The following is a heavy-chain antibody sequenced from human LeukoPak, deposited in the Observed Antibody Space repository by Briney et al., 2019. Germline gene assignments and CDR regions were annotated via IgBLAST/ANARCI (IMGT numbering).Heavy chain of an antibody. CDR1: GFTFSSYA. CDR3: ARGPTYYYDSSGYYGGYYFDY. J-gene: IGHJ4*02. D-gene: IGHD3-22*01. CDR2: ISSNGGST. Sequence: GGSLRLSCAASGFTFSSYAMHWVRQAPGKGLEYVSAISSNGGSTYYANSVKGRFTISRDNSKNTLYLQMGSLRAEDMAVYYCARGPTYYYDSSGYYGGYYFDYWGQGTLVTVSS. V-gene: IGHV3-64*01.